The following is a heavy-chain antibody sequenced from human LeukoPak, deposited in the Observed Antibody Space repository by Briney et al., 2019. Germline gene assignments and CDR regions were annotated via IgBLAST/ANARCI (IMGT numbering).Heavy chain of an antibody. D-gene: IGHD3-22*01. CDR1: GFTFDDYA. V-gene: IGHV3-9*01. CDR3: AKDIHQGYDSSGYDGGFDY. Sequence: GRSLRLSCAASGFTFDDYAMHWVRQAPGKGLEWVSGISWNSGNISYADSVKGRFTISRDNAKNSLYLQMNSLRAEDTALYYCAKDIHQGYDSSGYDGGFDYWGQGTLVTVSS. CDR2: ISWNSGNI. J-gene: IGHJ4*02.